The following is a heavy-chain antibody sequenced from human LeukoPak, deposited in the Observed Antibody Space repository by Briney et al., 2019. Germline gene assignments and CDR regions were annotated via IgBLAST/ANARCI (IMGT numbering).Heavy chain of an antibody. CDR3: AKDGGLWVSAHWGDS. D-gene: IGHD7-27*01. CDR2: ITTSDGNT. V-gene: IGHV3-23*01. J-gene: IGHJ4*02. Sequence: PGGSLRLSCAASGFTVSSSYMTWVRQAPGKGLEWVSTITTSDGNTYYADSVKGRFTVSRDNSKNTLFLQMNSLRAEDTAVYYCAKDGGLWVSAHWGDSWGRGTLVTVSS. CDR1: GFTVSSSY.